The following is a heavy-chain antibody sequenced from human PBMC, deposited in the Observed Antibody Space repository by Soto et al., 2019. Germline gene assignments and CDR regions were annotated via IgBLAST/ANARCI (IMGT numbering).Heavy chain of an antibody. V-gene: IGHV1-69*13. Sequence: SVKRSCKASGGTLSGYAISCGRQAPGQGLEWMGGIIPIFGTANYAQKFQGRVTITADESTSTAYMELSSLRSEDTAVYYCARELKSSGSYCFDYWGQGTLVTVSS. CDR1: GGTLSGYA. J-gene: IGHJ4*02. CDR3: ARELKSSGSYCFDY. D-gene: IGHD1-26*01. CDR2: IIPIFGTA.